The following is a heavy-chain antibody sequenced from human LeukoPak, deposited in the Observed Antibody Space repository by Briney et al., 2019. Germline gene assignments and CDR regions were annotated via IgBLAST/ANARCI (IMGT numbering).Heavy chain of an antibody. CDR3: AKLWWSASSSVY. CDR1: GFTFSSYT. CDR2: ISGSGGST. Sequence: GGFLRLSCAASGFTFSSYTMSWVRQAPGKGLEWVSAISGSGGSTYYADSVKGRFTVSRDNSKNTLYLQMNSLRAEDTAVYYCAKLWWSASSSVYWGQGTLVTVSS. J-gene: IGHJ4*02. V-gene: IGHV3-23*01. D-gene: IGHD2-21*01.